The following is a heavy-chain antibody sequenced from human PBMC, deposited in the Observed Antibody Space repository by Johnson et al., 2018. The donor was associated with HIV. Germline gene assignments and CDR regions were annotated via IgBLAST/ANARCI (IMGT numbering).Heavy chain of an antibody. CDR3: VRDRVHGGSYYSGAFEI. Sequence: VQLVESGGGVVQHGRSLRLSCAASGFTFSDYYMSWIRQAPGKGLEWVSAISGSGSTIYYADSVKGRFTISRDNSKNTLYLQMNSLGAEDTAVYCCVRDRVHGGSYYSGAFEIWGQGTMVTVSS. J-gene: IGHJ3*02. V-gene: IGHV3-11*04. CDR1: GFTFSDYY. CDR2: ISGSGSTI. D-gene: IGHD1-26*01.